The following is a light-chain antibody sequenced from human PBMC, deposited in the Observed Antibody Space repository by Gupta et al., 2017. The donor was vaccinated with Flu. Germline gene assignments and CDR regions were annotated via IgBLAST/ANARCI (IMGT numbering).Light chain of an antibody. CDR2: GSS. Sequence: QSVLTQPPSVSGAPGQRVTISCTGSSSNIGAGYDVHWYQQLPGRAPKVLIYGSSNRPSGVPDRFFGSKSGISASLAITGLQAEDEADYYCQSYDTSRSGWVFGGGTKVTVL. CDR3: QSYDTSRSGWV. V-gene: IGLV1-40*01. CDR1: SSNIGAGYD. J-gene: IGLJ3*02.